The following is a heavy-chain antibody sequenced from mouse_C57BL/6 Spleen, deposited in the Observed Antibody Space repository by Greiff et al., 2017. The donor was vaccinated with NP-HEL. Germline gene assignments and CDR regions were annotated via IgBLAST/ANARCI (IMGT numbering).Heavy chain of an antibody. D-gene: IGHD1-1*01. CDR2: IWRGGST. CDR3: AKGGAYGSSLYYAMDY. V-gene: IGHV2-4*01. Sequence: VQLQQSGPGLVQPSQSLSITCTVSGFSLTSYGVHWVRQPPGKGLEWLGVIWRGGSTDYNADFIYRLSISKDNSKSQVFFKMNSLQADDTAIYYCAKGGAYGSSLYYAMDYWGQGTSVTVSS. CDR1: GFSLTSYG. J-gene: IGHJ4*01.